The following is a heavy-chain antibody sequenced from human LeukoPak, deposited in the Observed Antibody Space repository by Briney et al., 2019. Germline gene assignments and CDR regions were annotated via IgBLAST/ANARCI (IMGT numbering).Heavy chain of an antibody. CDR3: ATEGTESYYYDSSGYPPDY. V-gene: IGHV4-34*01. Sequence: SETLSLTCAVYGGSFSGYYWTWIRQPPGKGLEWIGEINHSGSTNYNPSLKSRVTISVDTSKNQFSLKLSSVTAADTAVYYCATEGTESYYYDSSGYPPDYWGQGTLVTVSS. CDR2: INHSGST. CDR1: GGSFSGYY. D-gene: IGHD3-22*01. J-gene: IGHJ4*02.